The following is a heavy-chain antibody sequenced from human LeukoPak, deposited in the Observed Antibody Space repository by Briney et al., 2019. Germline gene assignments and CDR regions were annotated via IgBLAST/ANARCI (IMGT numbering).Heavy chain of an antibody. CDR1: GGFISSDTYY. J-gene: IGHJ4*02. CDR3: ARDGGYYDSSGYFDY. D-gene: IGHD3-22*01. CDR2: FYYSGDS. V-gene: IGHV4-39*07. Sequence: SETLSLTCTVSGGFISSDTYYWGWIRQPPGKGLEWIGSFYYSGDSHYNPSLKGRVTISVDTSKNQFSLRLSSVTAADTAVYYCARDGGYYDSSGYFDYWGQGTLVTVSS.